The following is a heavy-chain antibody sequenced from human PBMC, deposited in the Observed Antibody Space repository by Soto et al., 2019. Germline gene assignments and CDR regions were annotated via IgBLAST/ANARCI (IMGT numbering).Heavy chain of an antibody. CDR2: IYYSGST. CDR1: GGSISSGGYY. CDR3: ARGPGGAYYFDY. D-gene: IGHD3-16*01. V-gene: IGHV4-31*03. Sequence: PSETLSLTCTVSGGSISSGGYYWSWIRQHPGKGLEWIGYIYYSGSTYYNPSLKSRVTISVDTSKNQFSLKLSSVTAADTAVYYCARGPGGAYYFDYWGQGTLVTVSS. J-gene: IGHJ4*02.